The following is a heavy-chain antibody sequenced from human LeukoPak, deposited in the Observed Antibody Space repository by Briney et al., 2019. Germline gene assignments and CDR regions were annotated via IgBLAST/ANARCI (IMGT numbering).Heavy chain of an antibody. CDR2: IWSDAYKK. CDR3: ARDDRPGSSWRPLDL. CDR1: GFTFSHYG. J-gene: IGHJ5*02. V-gene: IGHV3-33*01. Sequence: PGRSLRLSCAASGFTFSHYGMHWVRQAPGKGLEWVAVIWSDAYKKFYTDSVKGRFTISRDNSKNILDLQMSSLRAEDTAVYYCARDDRPGSSWRPLDLWGQGILVTVSS. D-gene: IGHD6-13*01.